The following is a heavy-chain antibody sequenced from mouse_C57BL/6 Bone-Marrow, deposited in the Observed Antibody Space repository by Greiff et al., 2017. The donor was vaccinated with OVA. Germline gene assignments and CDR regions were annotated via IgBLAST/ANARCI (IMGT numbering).Heavy chain of an antibody. CDR2: INPGSGGN. D-gene: IGHD1-1*01. J-gene: IGHJ1*03. CDR1: GYAFTNYL. Sequence: QVQLQQSGAELVRPGTSVKVSCKASGYAFTNYLIAWVKQRPGPGLEWIGVINPGSGGNNYNEKFKGKATLTADKSSSTAYMQLSSLTSQDSAVYFCARSATTTTTVVAHWYFDVWGTGTTVTVSS. V-gene: IGHV1-54*01. CDR3: ARSATTTTTVVAHWYFDV.